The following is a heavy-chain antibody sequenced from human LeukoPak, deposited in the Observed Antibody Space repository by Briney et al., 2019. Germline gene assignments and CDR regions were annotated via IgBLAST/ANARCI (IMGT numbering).Heavy chain of an antibody. Sequence: PSETLSLTCTVAGGSISSYYWSWLRQPPGKGLEWIGYISYSGSTNYDPSLKSRVTISVDTSKNQFSLKLSSATAADTAVYYCARERTSGYSYYFDYWGQGTLVTVSS. CDR1: GGSISSYY. D-gene: IGHD3-22*01. CDR3: ARERTSGYSYYFDY. J-gene: IGHJ4*02. V-gene: IGHV4-59*01. CDR2: ISYSGST.